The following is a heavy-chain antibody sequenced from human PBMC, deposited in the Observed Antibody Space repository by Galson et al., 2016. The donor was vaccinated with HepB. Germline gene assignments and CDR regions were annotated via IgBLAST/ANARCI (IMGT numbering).Heavy chain of an antibody. CDR3: ARSGGTYSSSSYYFDS. CDR2: ISTAGSFR. CDR1: GFVFSAYG. J-gene: IGHJ4*02. V-gene: IGHV3-21*01. D-gene: IGHD6-6*01. Sequence: SLRLSCAGSGFVFSAYGFNWIRQAPGQGLEWVSSISTAGSFRNYADSVKGRTTISRDNDKHSPYQQTNSLRAEDTAVYYCARSGGTYSSSSYYFDSWGQGTLVAVSS.